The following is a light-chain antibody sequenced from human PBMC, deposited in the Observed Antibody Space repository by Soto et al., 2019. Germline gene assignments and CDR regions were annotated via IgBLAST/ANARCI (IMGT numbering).Light chain of an antibody. CDR1: QDIRNY. Sequence: KVTITCQASQDIRNYLSWYQQKPGKAPKLLIYDASNLETGVPLRFTGSGSGKEFTFTIRSLPAEEIARYYCQQYHYLSTCGQGTRLEIK. CDR3: QQYHYLST. V-gene: IGKV1-33*01. J-gene: IGKJ5*01. CDR2: DAS.